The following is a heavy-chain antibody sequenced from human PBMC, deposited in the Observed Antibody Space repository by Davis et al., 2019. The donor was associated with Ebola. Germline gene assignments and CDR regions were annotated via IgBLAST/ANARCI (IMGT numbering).Heavy chain of an antibody. CDR1: GFTFSVYY. V-gene: IGHV3-11*03. J-gene: IGHJ4*02. Sequence: GGSLRLSCAASGFTFSVYYMSWIRQAPGKGPERVSSISSSASYKNYADSVKGRFTISRDDAKKSLYLQMDSLRAEDTAVYYCAQQLGDYGGNALRYWGQGTLVTVSS. D-gene: IGHD4-23*01. CDR2: ISSSASYK. CDR3: AQQLGDYGGNALRY.